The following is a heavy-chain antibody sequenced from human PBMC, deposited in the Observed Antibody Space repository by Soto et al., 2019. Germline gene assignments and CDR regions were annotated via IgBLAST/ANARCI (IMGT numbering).Heavy chain of an antibody. J-gene: IGHJ6*02. V-gene: IGHV3-48*03. CDR3: AKGPSPYYYGMDV. Sequence: PGGSLRLSCAVSGFTFTNYEMNWVRQAPGKGLEWVSYIGTSGTTIYYADSVRGRFTISRDNAKNSLYLQMNSLRAEDTAVYYCAKGPSPYYYGMDVCGQGTTVTVSS. CDR2: IGTSGTTI. CDR1: GFTFTNYE.